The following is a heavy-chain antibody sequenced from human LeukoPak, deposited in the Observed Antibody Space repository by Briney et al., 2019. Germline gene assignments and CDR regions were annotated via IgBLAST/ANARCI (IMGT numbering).Heavy chain of an antibody. J-gene: IGHJ5*02. CDR3: ARGLTGS. CDR2: IYYSGST. Sequence: PSETLSLTCTVSGGSISSSSYYWGWIRQPPGKGLEWIGSIYYSGSTYYNPSLKSRVTISVDTSKNQFSLKLSSVTAADTAVYYCARGLTGSWGQGTLVTVSS. V-gene: IGHV4-39*01. D-gene: IGHD7-27*01. CDR1: GGSISSSSYY.